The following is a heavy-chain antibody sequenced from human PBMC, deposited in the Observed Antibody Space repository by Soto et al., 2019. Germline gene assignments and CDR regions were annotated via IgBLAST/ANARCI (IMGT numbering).Heavy chain of an antibody. V-gene: IGHV2-5*02. J-gene: IGHJ4*02. D-gene: IGHD3-9*01. CDR3: ATTCFDWLLCFDY. CDR2: MYCDDDK. Sequence: SGPTLVNPTPPLTLTCTYSGFSLSTRGVSVGWIRQPPGEGVEWHGLMYCDDDKSYSPSLKSRLTITKDTSKNQVVLTMTNMDPLDTATYYCATTCFDWLLCFDYWGQGTLVT. CDR1: GFSLSTRGVS.